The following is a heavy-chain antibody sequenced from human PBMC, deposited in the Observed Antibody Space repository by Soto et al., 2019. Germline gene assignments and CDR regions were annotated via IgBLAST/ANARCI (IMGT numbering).Heavy chain of an antibody. J-gene: IGHJ6*02. CDR2: IYYSGST. D-gene: IGHD3-10*01. V-gene: IGHV4-31*03. CDR1: GGSISSGGYY. CDR3: ARVRGSGSYYRYYYYGMDV. Sequence: TLSLTCTVSGGSISSGGYYWSWIRQHPGKGLEWIGYIYYSGSTYYNPSLKSRVTISVDTSKNQFSLKLSSVTAADTAVYYCARVRGSGSYYRYYYYGMDVWGQGTTVTVSS.